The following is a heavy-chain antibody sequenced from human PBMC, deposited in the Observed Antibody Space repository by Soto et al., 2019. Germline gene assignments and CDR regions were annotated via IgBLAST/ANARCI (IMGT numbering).Heavy chain of an antibody. D-gene: IGHD3-10*01. CDR3: ARGGLYYYGSGSYWGYFDY. J-gene: IGHJ4*02. CDR1: GFTFSSYG. CDR2: IWYDGSNK. Sequence: QVQLVESGGGVVQPGRSLRLSCAASGFTFSSYGMHWVRQAPGKGLEWVAVIWYDGSNKYYADSVKGRFTISRDNSKNTRYLQMNSLRAEDTAVYYCARGGLYYYGSGSYWGYFDYWGQGTLVTVSS. V-gene: IGHV3-33*01.